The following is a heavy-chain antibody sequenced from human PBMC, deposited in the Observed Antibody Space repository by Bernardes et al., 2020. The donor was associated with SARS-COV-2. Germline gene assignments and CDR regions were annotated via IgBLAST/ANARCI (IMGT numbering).Heavy chain of an antibody. CDR1: GFTFSSHS. J-gene: IGHJ4*02. V-gene: IGHV3-23*01. Sequence: GGSLRLSCVASGFTFSSHSMSWVRQAPGKGLEWVSVVSISGDSTYYADSVKGRFTISRDNSKNTLYLQMNSLRAEDTALYYWARDLGEAVLLWFGAIDYWGQGTVVTVSS. D-gene: IGHD3-10*01. CDR3: ARDLGEAVLLWFGAIDY. CDR2: VSISGDST.